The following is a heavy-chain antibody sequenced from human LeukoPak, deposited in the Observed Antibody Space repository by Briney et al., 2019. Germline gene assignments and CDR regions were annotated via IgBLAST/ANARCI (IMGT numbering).Heavy chain of an antibody. J-gene: IGHJ5*02. V-gene: IGHV4-39*07. D-gene: IGHD3-10*01. CDR3: ARVNTLIRGIGWFDP. Sequence: PSETLSLTCNVSGGSISSSSYYWGWIRHPPGKGLELIGNIYYSGTTYYNPSLKSRVTISVDTSKNQFSLKLSSVTAADTAVYYCARVNTLIRGIGWFDPWGQGILVTVSS. CDR1: GGSISSSSYY. CDR2: IYYSGTT.